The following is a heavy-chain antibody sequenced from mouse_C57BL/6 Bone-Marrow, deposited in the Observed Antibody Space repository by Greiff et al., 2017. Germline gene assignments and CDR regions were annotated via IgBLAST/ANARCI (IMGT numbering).Heavy chain of an antibody. D-gene: IGHD2-5*01. Sequence: VQLQQSGAELVKPGASVKLSCKASGYTFTSYWMQWVKQRPGQGLEWIGEIDPSDSYTNYNQKFKGKATLTVDTSSSTAYMQLSSLTSEESAVYYCAGGFYSSNDGGVFWDYWGQGTSVTVSS. CDR2: IDPSDSYT. J-gene: IGHJ4*01. CDR3: AGGFYSSNDGGVFWDY. V-gene: IGHV1-50*01. CDR1: GYTFTSYW.